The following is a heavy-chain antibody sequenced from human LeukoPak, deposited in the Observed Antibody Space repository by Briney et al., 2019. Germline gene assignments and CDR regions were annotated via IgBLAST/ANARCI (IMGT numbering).Heavy chain of an antibody. Sequence: GGSLRLSCAASGFTFSNFAMSWVRQAPGKGLEWVSSISGSGGSTYYADSVKGRFTISRDNSKNTLYLHMNSLRAEDTAVYYCARGEKYYYGSGSYPDAFDIWGQGTMVTVSS. CDR3: ARGEKYYYGSGSYPDAFDI. CDR1: GFTFSNFA. D-gene: IGHD3-10*01. J-gene: IGHJ3*02. CDR2: ISGSGGST. V-gene: IGHV3-23*01.